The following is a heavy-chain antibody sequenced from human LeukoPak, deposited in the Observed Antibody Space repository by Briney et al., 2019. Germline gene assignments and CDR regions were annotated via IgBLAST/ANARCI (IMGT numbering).Heavy chain of an antibody. Sequence: PGGSLRLSCVVSGFIVNNNYINWVRQAPGKGLEWVSVFYSDGTTYHADSVKGRFTISRDNSQNTVFLQMNSLRAEDTAVYYCARDAAAGAGVFDYWGQGTLVTVSS. CDR3: ARDAAAGAGVFDY. CDR2: FYSDGTT. D-gene: IGHD6-13*01. V-gene: IGHV3-53*01. J-gene: IGHJ4*02. CDR1: GFIVNNNY.